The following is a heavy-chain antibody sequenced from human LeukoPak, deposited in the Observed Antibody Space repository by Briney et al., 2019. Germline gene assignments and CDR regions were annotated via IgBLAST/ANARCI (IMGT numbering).Heavy chain of an antibody. Sequence: GGSLRLSCVGSGFTFSKYWMNWVRQAPGKGLEWVATIKNDGSDKYYVDSVKGRFTLSRDNAKNSVYLQMNSLRVEDTAVYYCVNLGYSDGGQGTLVTVSS. CDR2: IKNDGSDK. D-gene: IGHD5-12*01. CDR3: VNLGYSD. CDR1: GFTFSKYW. J-gene: IGHJ4*02. V-gene: IGHV3-7*01.